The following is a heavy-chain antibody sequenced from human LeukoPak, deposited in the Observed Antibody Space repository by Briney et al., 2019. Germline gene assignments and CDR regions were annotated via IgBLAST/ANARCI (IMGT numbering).Heavy chain of an antibody. D-gene: IGHD3-22*01. V-gene: IGHV3-48*01. CDR1: GFSFSSYS. CDR3: ANRPYDSSKNPY. CDR2: ISGSSSRI. Sequence: PGGSLRLSCAASGFSFSSYSMNWVRQAPGKGLEWVSYISGSSSRIYYADSVKGRFAISRDNAKTSLYLQMNSLRAEDTAVYYCANRPYDSSKNPYWGQGTLVTVSS. J-gene: IGHJ4*02.